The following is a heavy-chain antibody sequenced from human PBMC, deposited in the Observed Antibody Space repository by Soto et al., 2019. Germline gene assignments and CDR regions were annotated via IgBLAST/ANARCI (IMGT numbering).Heavy chain of an antibody. CDR2: ISGSGGST. Sequence: GGSLRLSCAASGFTFSSYAMSWVRQAPGKGLEWVSAISGSGGSTYYADNVKGRFTISRDNSKNTLYMQMNSLRAEDMAVYFCAKEYNIPGGWFDPWGQGTLVTVSS. J-gene: IGHJ5*02. V-gene: IGHV3-23*01. D-gene: IGHD1-20*01. CDR1: GFTFSSYA. CDR3: AKEYNIPGGWFDP.